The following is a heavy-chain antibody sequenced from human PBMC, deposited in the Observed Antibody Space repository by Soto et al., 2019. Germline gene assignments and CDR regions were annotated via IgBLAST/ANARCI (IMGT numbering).Heavy chain of an antibody. V-gene: IGHV4-39*01. J-gene: IGHJ6*02. CDR1: GGSISSSSYY. Sequence: PSETLSLTCTVSGGSISSSSYYWGWIRQPPGKGLEWIGSIYYSGSTYYNPSLKSRVTISVDTSKNRFSLKLSSVTAADTAVYYCAGLLRYFDWGGYGMDVWGQGTTVTVSS. CDR3: AGLLRYFDWGGYGMDV. D-gene: IGHD3-9*01. CDR2: IYYSGST.